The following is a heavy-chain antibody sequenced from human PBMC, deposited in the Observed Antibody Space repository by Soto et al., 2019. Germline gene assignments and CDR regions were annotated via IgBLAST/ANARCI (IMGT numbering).Heavy chain of an antibody. V-gene: IGHV1-18*01. D-gene: IGHD5-12*01. CDR3: ARDVRGHYYYYGMDV. J-gene: IGHJ6*02. Sequence: QVQLVQSGAEVKKPGASVKVSCKASGYTVTSYGISWVRQAPGQGLEWMGWISAYNGNANYAQKLQGRVTMTTDTSTSTAYMELRSLRSDDTAVYYCARDVRGHYYYYGMDVWGQGTTVTVSS. CDR1: GYTVTSYG. CDR2: ISAYNGNA.